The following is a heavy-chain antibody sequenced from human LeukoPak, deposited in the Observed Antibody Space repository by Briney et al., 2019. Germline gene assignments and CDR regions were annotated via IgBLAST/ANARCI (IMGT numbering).Heavy chain of an antibody. D-gene: IGHD6-19*01. CDR2: IYHSGST. CDR1: GGSISSSNW. Sequence: SGTLSLTCAVSGGSISSSNWWSWVRQPPGKGLEWIGEIYHSGSTNYNPSLKSRVTISVNKSKNQFSLKLSSVTAADTAVYYCARLSSGWYRGTFDYWGQGTLVTVSS. V-gene: IGHV4-4*02. CDR3: ARLSSGWYRGTFDY. J-gene: IGHJ4*02.